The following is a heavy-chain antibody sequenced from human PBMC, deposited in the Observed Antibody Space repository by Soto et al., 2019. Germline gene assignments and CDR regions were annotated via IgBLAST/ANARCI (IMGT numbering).Heavy chain of an antibody. CDR3: ARELGLLPYYVMNV. CDR1: GDSVTSGSSY. D-gene: IGHD1-26*01. CDR2: ITYTGRK. J-gene: IGHJ6*02. V-gene: IGHV4-61*03. Sequence: SESLSLTSIVSGDSVTSGSSYWTWLRQPPGKGLEWIGYITYTGRKKYNPALQSRVTISVDTSKNDFTLNLSSVTAADTAVYFCARELGLLPYYVMNVWGHGTAVTVSS.